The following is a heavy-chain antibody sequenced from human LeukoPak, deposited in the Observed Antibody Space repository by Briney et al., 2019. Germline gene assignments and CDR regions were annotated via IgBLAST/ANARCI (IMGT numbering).Heavy chain of an antibody. CDR1: GYTLSAYY. CDR3: ARSSMVRGLDY. D-gene: IGHD3-10*01. Sequence: GASVKVSCKASGYTLSAYYMHWLRQAPGQGLEWMGWINPKSGGTSYAQKFQGRVTMTRDTSISTAYMELSSLRFDDTAVYFCARSSMVRGLDYWGQGTLVTVSS. V-gene: IGHV1-2*02. CDR2: INPKSGGT. J-gene: IGHJ4*02.